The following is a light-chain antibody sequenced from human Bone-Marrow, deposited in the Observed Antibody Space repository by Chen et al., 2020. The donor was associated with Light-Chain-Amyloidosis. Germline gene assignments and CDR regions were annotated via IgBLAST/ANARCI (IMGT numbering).Light chain of an antibody. Sequence: SYVLTQPSSVSVAPGQTATIACGGNNIGSTSVHWYQQTPGQAPLLVVYDDSDRPSGIPERLTGPNSGNTAPLTISRVEAGDEADYYWQVWDRGSDRPVFGGGTKLTVL. CDR2: DDS. J-gene: IGLJ3*02. CDR1: NIGSTS. CDR3: QVWDRGSDRPV. V-gene: IGLV3-21*02.